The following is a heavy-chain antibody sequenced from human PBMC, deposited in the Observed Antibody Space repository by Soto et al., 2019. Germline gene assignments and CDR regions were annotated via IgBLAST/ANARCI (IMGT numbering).Heavy chain of an antibody. Sequence: SETLSLTCTVSGGSISSYYWSWIRQPPGKGLEWIGYIYYSGSTNYNPSLKSRVTISVDTSKNQFSLKLSSVTAADTAVYYCASYSSIAARPIGFDYWGQGTLVTVSS. CDR1: GGSISSYY. CDR2: IYYSGST. CDR3: ASYSSIAARPIGFDY. V-gene: IGHV4-59*08. D-gene: IGHD6-6*01. J-gene: IGHJ4*02.